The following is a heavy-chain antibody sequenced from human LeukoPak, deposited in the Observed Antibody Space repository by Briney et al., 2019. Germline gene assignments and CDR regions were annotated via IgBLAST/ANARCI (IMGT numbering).Heavy chain of an antibody. CDR1: GFSFNTYS. CDR3: VRGRGGTLYFDY. CDR2: ITSSGSTI. Sequence: GGSLRLSCAASGFSFNTYSMNWFRQAPGKGLEWVSYITSSGSTISYADSVKGRFTISRDNAKNSLYLQMISLRDEDTAVYYCVRGRGGTLYFDYWGQGTLVTVSS. V-gene: IGHV3-48*02. D-gene: IGHD1-26*01. J-gene: IGHJ4*02.